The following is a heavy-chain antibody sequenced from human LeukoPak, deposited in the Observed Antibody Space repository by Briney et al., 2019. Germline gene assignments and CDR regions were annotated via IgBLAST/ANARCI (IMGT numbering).Heavy chain of an antibody. CDR3: VRDTGNFEIDY. CDR1: GGSIASGSYY. J-gene: IGHJ4*02. V-gene: IGHV4-39*02. CDR2: VHYNGNT. Sequence: PSETLSLIGSASGGSIASGSYYWGWVRQSPGKGLDWIGSVHYNGNTYYNPSLNNRVTISADTSMNQFSLRLSPVTAADTAVYFCVRDTGNFEIDYWGQGTLVTVSS. D-gene: IGHD1-7*01.